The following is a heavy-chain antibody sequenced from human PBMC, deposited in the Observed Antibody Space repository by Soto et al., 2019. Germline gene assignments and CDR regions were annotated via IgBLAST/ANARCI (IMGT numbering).Heavy chain of an antibody. V-gene: IGHV3-48*02. CDR1: GFTFSSYS. D-gene: IGHD2-8*01. J-gene: IGHJ5*02. Sequence: QLVESGGGLVQPGGSLRLSCTASGFTFSSYSMNWVRQAPGKGLEWVSYISIGTSTIYYADSVKGRFTISRDDAKNSLYLQMNSLRDEDTAVYFCARDNGMAGSFDPWGQGTLVTVSS. CDR3: ARDNGMAGSFDP. CDR2: ISIGTSTI.